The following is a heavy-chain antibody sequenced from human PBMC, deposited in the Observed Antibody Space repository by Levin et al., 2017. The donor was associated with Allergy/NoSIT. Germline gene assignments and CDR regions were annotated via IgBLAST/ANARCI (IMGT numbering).Heavy chain of an antibody. CDR1: GGSISSGGYS. CDR3: ARAVGSGSYYAPHDAFDS. Sequence: LRLSCAVSGGSISSGGYSWSWIRQPPGKGLEWIGYIYHSGSTYYNPSLKSRVTISVDRSKNQFSLKLSSVTAADTAVYYCARAVGSGSYYAPHDAFDSWGQGTMVTVSS. J-gene: IGHJ3*02. CDR2: IYHSGST. D-gene: IGHD3-10*01. V-gene: IGHV4-30-2*01.